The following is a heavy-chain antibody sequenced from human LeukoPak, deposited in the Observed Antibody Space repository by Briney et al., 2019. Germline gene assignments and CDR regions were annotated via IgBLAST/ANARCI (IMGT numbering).Heavy chain of an antibody. V-gene: IGHV3-48*04. CDR3: ASDSSGIPPRFDY. J-gene: IGHJ4*02. CDR2: ISSSSSTI. Sequence: PGGSLRLSCAASGFTFSSYSMNWVRQAPGKGLEWVSYISSSSSTIYYADSVKGRFTISRDNAKNSLYLQMNSLRAEDTTVYYCASDSSGIPPRFDYWGQGTLVTVSS. CDR1: GFTFSSYS. D-gene: IGHD6-19*01.